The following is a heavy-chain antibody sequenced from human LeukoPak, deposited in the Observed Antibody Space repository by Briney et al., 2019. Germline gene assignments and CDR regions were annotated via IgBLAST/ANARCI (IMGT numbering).Heavy chain of an antibody. CDR3: ANGNRCTSPNCLGYYYFYMDV. D-gene: IGHD2-8*01. CDR2: FSGSGGTT. V-gene: IGHV3-23*01. J-gene: IGHJ6*03. CDR1: GFTFSNYA. Sequence: GGSLRLSCAASGFTFSNYAMNWVRQAPGRGLEWVSGFSGSGGTTYYADSVKGRFTISRDNSKNTLYLPMNSLRVEDTAVYYCANGNRCTSPNCLGYYYFYMDVWGKGTTVTVSS.